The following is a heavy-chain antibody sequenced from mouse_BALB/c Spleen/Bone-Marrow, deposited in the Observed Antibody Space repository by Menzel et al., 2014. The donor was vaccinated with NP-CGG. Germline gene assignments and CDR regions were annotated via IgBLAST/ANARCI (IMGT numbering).Heavy chain of an antibody. CDR3: GRGDGSMDY. D-gene: IGHD3-3*01. Sequence: VQLKESGGDLVKPGGSLKLSCAASALTYSSYGMSWVRQTPDKRLEWVATISGGDAYTYYPDSVKGRFTISRDSAKNILYLQMSSLKSEDTAMYYCGRGDGSMDYWGQGTSVTVSS. CDR2: ISGGDAYT. CDR1: ALTYSSYG. J-gene: IGHJ4*01. V-gene: IGHV5-6*01.